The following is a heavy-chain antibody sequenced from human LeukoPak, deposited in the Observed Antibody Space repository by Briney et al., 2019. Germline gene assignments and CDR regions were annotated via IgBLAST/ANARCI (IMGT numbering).Heavy chain of an antibody. Sequence: PSETLSLTCTVSGGSISSYYWSWIRQPPGKGLEWIGYIYYSGNTNYNPSLKSRVTISVDTSKNQFSLKLSSVTAADTAVYYCARVDSSGWYYFDYWGQGTLVTASS. V-gene: IGHV4-59*01. CDR1: GGSISSYY. J-gene: IGHJ4*02. CDR3: ARVDSSGWYYFDY. CDR2: IYYSGNT. D-gene: IGHD6-19*01.